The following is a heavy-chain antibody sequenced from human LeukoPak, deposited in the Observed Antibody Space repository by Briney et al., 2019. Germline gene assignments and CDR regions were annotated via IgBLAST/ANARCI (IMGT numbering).Heavy chain of an antibody. J-gene: IGHJ4*02. Sequence: GGSLRLSCAASGFTFSNAWMSWVRQAPGKGLEWVGRIKSKTDGGTTDYAAPVKGRFTISRDDSKNTLYLQMNSLKTEDTAVYYCTTGVMITFGGVIVFDYWGQGTLVAVSS. CDR1: GFTFSNAW. CDR2: IKSKTDGGTT. D-gene: IGHD3-16*02. V-gene: IGHV3-15*01. CDR3: TTGVMITFGGVIVFDY.